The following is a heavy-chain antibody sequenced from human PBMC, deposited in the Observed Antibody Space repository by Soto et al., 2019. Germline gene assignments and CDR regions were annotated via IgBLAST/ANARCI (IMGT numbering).Heavy chain of an antibody. Sequence: QVQLVQSGAEVKKPGASVNVSCKASGYTFTVYYMHWVRQAPGQGLEWMGWINPKSGGTMYPQKFQGRVTMTWDTSVSTAYIALTRLRSDDTSVYDCSGDLAKGGRSAGFDFWGQVTLVTFAS. D-gene: IGHD3-3*01. V-gene: IGHV1-2*02. J-gene: IGHJ4*02. CDR1: GYTFTVYY. CDR3: SGDLAKGGRSAGFDF. CDR2: INPKSGGT.